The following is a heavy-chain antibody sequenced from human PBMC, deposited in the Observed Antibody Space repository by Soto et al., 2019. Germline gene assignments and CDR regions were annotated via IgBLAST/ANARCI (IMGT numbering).Heavy chain of an antibody. CDR2: ISYDGSNK. CDR1: GFTFSSYA. CDR3: ARSPGYYDFWSGYSGYYYYGMDV. Sequence: GSLRLSCAASGFTFSSYAMHWVRQAPGKGLEWVAVISYDGSNKYYADSVKGRFTISRDNSKNTLYLQMNSLRAEDTAVYYCARSPGYYDFWSGYSGYYYYGMDVWGQGTTVTVSS. J-gene: IGHJ6*02. D-gene: IGHD3-3*01. V-gene: IGHV3-30-3*01.